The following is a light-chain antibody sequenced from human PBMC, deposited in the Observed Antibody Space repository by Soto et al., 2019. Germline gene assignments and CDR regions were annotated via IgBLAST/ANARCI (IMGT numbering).Light chain of an antibody. CDR2: GAS. V-gene: IGKV3-20*01. Sequence: EIVLTQSPGTLSLSPGEIATLSCRASQSISSSYLAWYQQKPGQAPRLLVYGASSRATGIPDRFSGSGSGTEFTLTISRLEPEDFAVYYCQQYGSSRFTFGPGTKVDIK. CDR3: QQYGSSRFT. CDR1: QSISSSY. J-gene: IGKJ3*01.